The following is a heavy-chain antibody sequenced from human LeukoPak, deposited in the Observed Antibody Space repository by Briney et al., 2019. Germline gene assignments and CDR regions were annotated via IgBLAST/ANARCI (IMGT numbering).Heavy chain of an antibody. CDR3: ARKLRLGGNWFDP. D-gene: IGHD1-26*01. V-gene: IGHV1-69*13. CDR1: GGTFTSYA. J-gene: IGHJ5*02. Sequence: SVKVSCKTSGGTFTSYAITWVRQAPGQGPEWMGKIIPISGTTNYAQKFQGRVTFTADESTSTAYMELSSLRSEDTALYYCARKLRLGGNWFDPWGQGTLVTVSS. CDR2: IIPISGTT.